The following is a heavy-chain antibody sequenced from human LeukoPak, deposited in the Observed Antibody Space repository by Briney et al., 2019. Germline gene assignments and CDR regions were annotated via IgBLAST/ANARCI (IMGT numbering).Heavy chain of an antibody. Sequence: SETLSLTFTVSGGSISSGGCYWTWIRQPPGKGLEWIGYRYYSGSTHYNPSLKSRVTISAATSKNQFPLKLSSVTPADTAVYHCPRDAMQSGMDVWGQGTTVTVS. CDR2: RYYSGST. D-gene: IGHD6-19*01. CDR3: PRDAMQSGMDV. J-gene: IGHJ6*02. V-gene: IGHV4-31*03. CDR1: GGSISSGGCY.